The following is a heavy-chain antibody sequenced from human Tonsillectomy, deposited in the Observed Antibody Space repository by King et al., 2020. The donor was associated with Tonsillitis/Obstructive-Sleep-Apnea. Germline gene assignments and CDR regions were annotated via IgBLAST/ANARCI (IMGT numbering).Heavy chain of an antibody. D-gene: IGHD6-6*01. CDR2: IIPIFGTA. CDR1: GGTFSSYA. CDR3: ARVVLAARDYYYYMDV. J-gene: IGHJ6*03. V-gene: IGHV1-69*01. Sequence: GQLVQSGAEVKKPGSSVKVSCKASGGTFSSYAISWVRQAPGQGLEWMGGIIPIFGTANYAQKFQGRVTITADESTSTAYMELSSLRSEDAAVYYCARVVLAARDYYYYMDVWGKGTTVTVSS.